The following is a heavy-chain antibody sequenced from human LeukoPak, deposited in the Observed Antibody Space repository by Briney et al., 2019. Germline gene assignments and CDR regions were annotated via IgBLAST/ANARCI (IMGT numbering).Heavy chain of an antibody. J-gene: IGHJ4*02. CDR2: INPNSGGT. Sequence: GASVKVSCKASGYTFTHHYMQWVRQAPGQGLEWLGWINPNSGGTSYAQQFQGRVTMTRDTSISTAYMELSRLGSDDTAVYYCARGALEHATVTNYFEYWGQGTLVTVSS. CDR1: GYTFTHHY. V-gene: IGHV1-2*02. D-gene: IGHD4-17*01. CDR3: ARGALEHATVTNYFEY.